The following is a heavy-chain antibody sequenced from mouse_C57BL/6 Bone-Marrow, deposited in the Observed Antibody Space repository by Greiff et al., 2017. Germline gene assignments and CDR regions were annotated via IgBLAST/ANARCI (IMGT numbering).Heavy chain of an antibody. Sequence: QVHVKQSGAELVKPGASVKLSCKASGYTFTKYTINWVKQRSGQGLEWIGWFYPGSGSIKYNEKFKDKATLTADKSSSTVYMELSRLTSEDSAVYFCARHEEGGGYYVYAMDYWGQGTSVTVSS. CDR3: ARHEEGGGYYVYAMDY. J-gene: IGHJ4*01. V-gene: IGHV1-62-2*01. CDR1: GYTFTKYT. CDR2: FYPGSGSI. D-gene: IGHD2-3*01.